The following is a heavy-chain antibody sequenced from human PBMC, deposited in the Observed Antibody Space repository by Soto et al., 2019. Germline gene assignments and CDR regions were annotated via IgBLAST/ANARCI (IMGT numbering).Heavy chain of an antibody. CDR2: INHSGST. CDR1: GGSFSGYY. J-gene: IGHJ4*02. Sequence: SETLSLTCAVYGGSFSGYYWSWIRQPPGKGLEWVGEINHSGSTNYNPSLKSRVTISVDTSKNQFSLKLSSVTTADTAVYYCARALSGYDYVWGSYRYPQYFDYWGQGTLVTVSS. V-gene: IGHV4-34*01. CDR3: ARALSGYDYVWGSYRYPQYFDY. D-gene: IGHD3-16*02.